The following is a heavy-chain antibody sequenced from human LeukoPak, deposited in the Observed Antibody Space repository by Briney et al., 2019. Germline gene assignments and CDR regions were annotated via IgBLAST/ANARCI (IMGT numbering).Heavy chain of an antibody. J-gene: IGHJ4*02. Sequence: SETLSLTCTVSGGSISSFYWSWIRQPPGKGLEWIGYIYSSGSTNYNPSLKSRVTISVGTSKNQFSLKLSSVTAADTAVYYCARHGSQSSGYYYWGQGTLVTVSS. V-gene: IGHV4-59*08. CDR3: ARHGSQSSGYYY. CDR2: IYSSGST. CDR1: GGSISSFY. D-gene: IGHD3-9*01.